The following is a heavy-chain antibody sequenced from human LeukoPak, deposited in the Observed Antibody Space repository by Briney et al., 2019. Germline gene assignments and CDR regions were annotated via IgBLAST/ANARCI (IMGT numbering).Heavy chain of an antibody. CDR1: GFSLSTSGVG. D-gene: IGHD3-22*01. CDR2: IYWDDDK. Sequence: ESGPTLVKPTQTLTLTCTFSGFSLSTSGVGVGWTRQPPGKALEWLALIYWDDDKRYSPSLKSRLTITKDTSKNEVVLTMTNMDPVDTATYYCVHLYYYDTSGSKQIDYWGQGTLVTVSS. V-gene: IGHV2-5*02. J-gene: IGHJ4*02. CDR3: VHLYYYDTSGSKQIDY.